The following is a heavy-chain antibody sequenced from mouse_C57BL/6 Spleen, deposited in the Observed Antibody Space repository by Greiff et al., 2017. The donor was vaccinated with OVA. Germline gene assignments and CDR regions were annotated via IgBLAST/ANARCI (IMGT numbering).Heavy chain of an antibody. CDR3: ARRKTAQALYAMDY. Sequence: VKLMESGAELARPGASVKLSCKASGYTFTSYGISWVKQRTGQGLEWIGEIYPRSGNTYYNEKFKGKATLTADKSSSTAYMELRSLTSEDSAVYFCARRKTAQALYAMDYWGQGTSVTVSS. D-gene: IGHD3-2*02. V-gene: IGHV1-81*01. J-gene: IGHJ4*01. CDR2: IYPRSGNT. CDR1: GYTFTSYG.